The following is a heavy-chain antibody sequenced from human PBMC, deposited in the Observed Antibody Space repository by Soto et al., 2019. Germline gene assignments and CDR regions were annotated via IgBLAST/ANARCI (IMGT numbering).Heavy chain of an antibody. CDR3: AKGIDFWSGYYRGSFDY. D-gene: IGHD3-3*01. CDR2: ISGSGGST. J-gene: IGHJ4*02. V-gene: IGHV3-23*01. CDR1: GFTFSSYA. Sequence: EVQLLESGGGLVQPGGSLRLSCAASGFTFSSYAMSWVRQAPGKGLEWVSAISGSGGSTYYADSVKGRFTISRDNSKNTLYLQMNSLRAADTAVYDCAKGIDFWSGYYRGSFDYWGQGTLVTVSS.